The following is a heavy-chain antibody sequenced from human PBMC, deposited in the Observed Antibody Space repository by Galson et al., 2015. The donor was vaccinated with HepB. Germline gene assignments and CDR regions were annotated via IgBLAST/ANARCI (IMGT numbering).Heavy chain of an antibody. CDR2: FSGYDGST. CDR1: GYSFSNYG. J-gene: IGHJ6*02. CDR3: ARESRPELRLNNYFSYGMDV. D-gene: IGHD1-14*01. V-gene: IGHV1-18*01. Sequence: SVKVSCKASGYSFSNYGLSWIRQAPGPGLEWMGWFSGYDGSTNYAQKFQGRVTMTADASTGTAYLELTNLRSDDTAVYYCARESRPELRLNNYFSYGMDVWGQG.